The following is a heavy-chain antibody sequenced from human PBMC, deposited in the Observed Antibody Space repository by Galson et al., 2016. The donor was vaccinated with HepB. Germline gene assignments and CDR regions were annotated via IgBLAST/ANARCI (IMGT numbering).Heavy chain of an antibody. CDR1: GFTFSNSP. CDR3: VSGGN. D-gene: IGHD2-8*02. CDR2: ISDSGSDI. V-gene: IGHV3-23*01. Sequence: SLRLSCAASGFTFSNSPMTWARQATGKGLQWLSRISDSGSDIQYADSVKGRFTTSRDNSKNTLFLQMSSLRADDTAVYYCVSGGNWGPGTLVTVSS. J-gene: IGHJ4*02.